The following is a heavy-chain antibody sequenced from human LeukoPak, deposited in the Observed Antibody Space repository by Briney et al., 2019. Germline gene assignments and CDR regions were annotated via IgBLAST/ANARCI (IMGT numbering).Heavy chain of an antibody. CDR2: INHNAEMI. Sequence: GGSLRLSCAASGFTFSSYSMNWVRQAPGKGLEWIAYINHNAEMILYPDFVKGRFTISRDNAKNSLYLQMTALRDEDTAIYYCARDHDWAFDLWGQGTLVTVSS. CDR3: ARDHDWAFDL. V-gene: IGHV3-48*02. D-gene: IGHD3-9*01. CDR1: GFTFSSYS. J-gene: IGHJ4*02.